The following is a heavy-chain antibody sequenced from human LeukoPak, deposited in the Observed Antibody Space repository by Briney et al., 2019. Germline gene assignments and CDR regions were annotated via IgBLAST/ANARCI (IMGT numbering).Heavy chain of an antibody. D-gene: IGHD4-17*01. Sequence: SETLSLTCTVSGGSISSYYWSWIRQPAGKGLEWIGRIYTSGSTNYNPSLKSRVTMSVDTSKNQFSLKLSSVTAADTAVYYCARAPHYGDYGADYFDYWGQGTLVTVSS. CDR2: IYTSGST. V-gene: IGHV4-4*07. CDR1: GGSISSYY. J-gene: IGHJ4*02. CDR3: ARAPHYGDYGADYFDY.